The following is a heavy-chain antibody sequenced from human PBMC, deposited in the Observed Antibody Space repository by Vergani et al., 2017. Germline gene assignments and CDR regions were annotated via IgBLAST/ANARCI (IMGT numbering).Heavy chain of an antibody. Sequence: EVQLLESGGGLVQPGGSPRLSCAASGFTFSSYAMSWVRQAPGKGLEWVSAISGSGGSTYYADSVKGRFTISRDNSKNTLYLQMNSLRAEDTAVYYCAKVGGYCSSTSCAPPGWFDPWGQGTLVTVSS. D-gene: IGHD2-2*03. CDR2: ISGSGGST. CDR3: AKVGGYCSSTSCAPPGWFDP. V-gene: IGHV3-23*01. J-gene: IGHJ5*02. CDR1: GFTFSSYA.